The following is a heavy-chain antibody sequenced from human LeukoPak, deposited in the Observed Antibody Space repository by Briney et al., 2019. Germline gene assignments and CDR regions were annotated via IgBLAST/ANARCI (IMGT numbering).Heavy chain of an antibody. CDR3: ARDSPPGGYDFWSRYYNWFDP. J-gene: IGHJ5*02. D-gene: IGHD3-3*01. Sequence: ASVKVSCKASGYTFTSYGISWVRQAPRQGLEWMGSISAYNGNTNYAQKLQARVTMTTDTSTSTAYLELRSLRSDDTAVYYCARDSPPGGYDFWSRYYNWFDPWGQGTLVTVSS. CDR1: GYTFTSYG. CDR2: ISAYNGNT. V-gene: IGHV1-18*01.